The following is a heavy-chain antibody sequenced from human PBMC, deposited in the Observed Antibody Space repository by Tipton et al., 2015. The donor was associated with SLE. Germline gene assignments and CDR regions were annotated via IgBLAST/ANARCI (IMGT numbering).Heavy chain of an antibody. CDR3: TRENSGSGWYTPHFDY. V-gene: IGHV3-7*03. J-gene: IGHJ4*02. Sequence: SLRLSCAASGFTFSNYWMSWVRQAPGKGLEWVANIKQDGSEKYYVDSVKGRFTISRDDSKSIAYLQMNSLKTEDTAVYYCTRENSGSGWYTPHFDYWGQGTLVTVSS. D-gene: IGHD6-19*01. CDR1: GFTFSNYW. CDR2: IKQDGSEK.